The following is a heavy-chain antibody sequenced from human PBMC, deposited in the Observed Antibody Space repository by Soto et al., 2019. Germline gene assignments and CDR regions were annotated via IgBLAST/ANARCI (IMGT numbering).Heavy chain of an antibody. Sequence: QLQLPESGTGLVKPSQTLSLTCAVSGVSISNGGYYWSWIRQHPGKGLEWIGSIYFSGSTYYNPSLKSRVTISVATPKNQFSLKLSSVTAADTAVYYCARDSHSQQPNHRWGGGYMDVWGKGTTVTVSS. D-gene: IGHD6-13*01. CDR1: GVSISNGGYY. CDR2: IYFSGST. J-gene: IGHJ6*03. V-gene: IGHV4-31*11. CDR3: ARDSHSQQPNHRWGGGYMDV.